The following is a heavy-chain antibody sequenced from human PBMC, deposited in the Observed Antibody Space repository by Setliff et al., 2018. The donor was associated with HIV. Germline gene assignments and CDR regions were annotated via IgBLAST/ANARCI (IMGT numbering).Heavy chain of an antibody. CDR1: GYTFSSYY. J-gene: IGHJ6*02. V-gene: IGHV1-46*01. CDR2: INPSGGST. CDR3: ARGSDSGSYSYYYGMDV. Sequence: ASVKVSCKASGYTFSSYYMHWVRQAPGQGLEWIGIINPSGGSTAYPQKFQGRVTMTRDTSTSTAYMELNSLRSEDTAVYYCARGSDSGSYSYYYGMDVWGQGTTVTVSS. D-gene: IGHD3-10*01.